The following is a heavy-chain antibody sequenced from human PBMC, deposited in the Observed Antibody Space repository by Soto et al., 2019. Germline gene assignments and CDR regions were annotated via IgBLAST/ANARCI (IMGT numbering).Heavy chain of an antibody. Sequence: ASVKVSCKPSGVTFDSFTFSWVRQAPGQGLEWMGGFVPMFGSASVAQRFQGRVRITADASTGTGYMELSDLRSDDSAIYYCAREDDNPGHYSSFDSWGPGTLVTVSS. CDR3: AREDDNPGHYSSFDS. CDR2: FVPMFGSA. CDR1: GVTFDSFT. D-gene: IGHD3-22*01. J-gene: IGHJ5*01. V-gene: IGHV1-69*13.